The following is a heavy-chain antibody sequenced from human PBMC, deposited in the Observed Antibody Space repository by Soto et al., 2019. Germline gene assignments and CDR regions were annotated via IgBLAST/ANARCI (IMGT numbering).Heavy chain of an antibody. V-gene: IGHV1-18*01. CDR3: ARDGQAPYYYSGMDV. CDR1: GYTFTNYG. J-gene: IGHJ6*02. Sequence: QVQVVQSGDEVKKPGASVKVSCKASGYTFTNYGFSWVRQAPGQGLEWMGWISGYNGNTKYAEKSQGRVTMTTDTSKSTAHRGLRSLRSADTAVYYCARDGQAPYYYSGMDVWGQGTAVTVSS. CDR2: ISGYNGNT.